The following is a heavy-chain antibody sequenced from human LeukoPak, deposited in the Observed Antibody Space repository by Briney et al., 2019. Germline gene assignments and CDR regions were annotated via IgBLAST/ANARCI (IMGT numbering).Heavy chain of an antibody. V-gene: IGHV3-48*03. CDR1: GFTFSSYE. Sequence: GGSLRLSCAASGFTFSSYEMNWVRQAPGKGLEWVSYISSSGSTIYYADSVKGRFTISRDNAKNSLYLQMNSLRVEDTAVYYCARDPYSGTYGNTYYYYMDVWGKGTTVTISS. D-gene: IGHD1-26*01. CDR2: ISSSGSTI. CDR3: ARDPYSGTYGNTYYYYMDV. J-gene: IGHJ6*03.